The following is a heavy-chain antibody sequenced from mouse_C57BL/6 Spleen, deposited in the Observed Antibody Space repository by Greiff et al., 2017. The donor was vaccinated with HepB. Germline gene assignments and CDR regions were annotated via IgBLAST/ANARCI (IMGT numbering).Heavy chain of an antibody. CDR1: GFSLTSYG. J-gene: IGHJ1*03. Sequence: QVHVKQSGPGLVQPSQSLSITCTVSGFSLTSYGVHWVRQSPGKGLEWLGVIWRGGSTDYNAAFMSRLSITKDNSKSQVFFKMNSLQADDTAIYYCAKNGYYGSSYVRYFDVWGTGTTVTVSS. D-gene: IGHD1-1*01. V-gene: IGHV2-5*01. CDR3: AKNGYYGSSYVRYFDV. CDR2: IWRGGST.